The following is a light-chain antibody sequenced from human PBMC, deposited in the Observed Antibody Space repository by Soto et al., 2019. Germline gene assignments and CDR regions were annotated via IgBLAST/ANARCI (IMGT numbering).Light chain of an antibody. V-gene: IGKV1-33*01. CDR1: QDISNY. CDR2: EAS. CDR3: QQSDSLPIT. Sequence: DIQMTQSPSSLSASVGDRVTITCRPSQDISNYLNWYQQRPGKAPKLLIYEASNLERGVPSRFSGTRSGTHFTFAITSLQPEDVATYYCQQSDSLPITFGQGTRLEI. J-gene: IGKJ5*01.